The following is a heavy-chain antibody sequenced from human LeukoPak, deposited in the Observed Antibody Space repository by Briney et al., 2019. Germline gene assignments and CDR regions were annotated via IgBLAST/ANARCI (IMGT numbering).Heavy chain of an antibody. D-gene: IGHD3-22*01. V-gene: IGHV3-53*01. J-gene: IGHJ1*01. CDR2: IYSGGTT. CDR3: ARDYYDSSGYYYGYFQH. CDR1: GFTVSSNY. Sequence: GGSLRLSCAASGFTVSSNYMSWVRRAPGKGLEWVSVIYSGGTTYYADSVKGRFTISRDNSKNTMYLQMNSLRAEDTAVYYCARDYYDSSGYYYGYFQHWGQGTLVTVSS.